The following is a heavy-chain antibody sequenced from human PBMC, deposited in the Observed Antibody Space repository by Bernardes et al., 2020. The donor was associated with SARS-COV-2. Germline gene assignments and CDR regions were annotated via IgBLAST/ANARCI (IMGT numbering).Heavy chain of an antibody. CDR2: INAGNGNT. CDR3: VSGHYDNTWFDR. J-gene: IGHJ5*02. V-gene: IGHV1-3*01. D-gene: IGHD3-22*01. CDR1: GYTFTTYV. Sequence: ASVKVSCKASGYTFTTYVMHWVRQAPGQSLEWMGWINAGNGNTEYSHNFQGRVTITRDTSATTAYMDLNSLTSEDTAVYYCVSGHYDNTWFDRWGQGTLVTGSS.